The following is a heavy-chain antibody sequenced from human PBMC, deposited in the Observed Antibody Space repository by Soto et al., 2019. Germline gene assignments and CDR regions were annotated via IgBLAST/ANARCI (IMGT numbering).Heavy chain of an antibody. CDR1: GFPFTTYG. CDR3: VEGQYYFDY. CDR2: ISYDGSNK. Sequence: QVQLVESGGGVVQPGRSLRLSCAASGFPFTTYGMHWVREGPGKGLEWVEVISYDGSNKDYADSVKGRFTISRDNSKKPLYLQMNSLRPEDTALYYCVEGQYYFDYRGQGTLVTVSS. J-gene: IGHJ4*02. V-gene: IGHV3-30*03.